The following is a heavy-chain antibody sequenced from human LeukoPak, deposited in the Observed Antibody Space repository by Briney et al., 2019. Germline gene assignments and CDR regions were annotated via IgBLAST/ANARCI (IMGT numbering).Heavy chain of an antibody. J-gene: IGHJ4*02. CDR3: ARLGYCSGGSCYSGPSPFDY. Sequence: GESLKISCKGSGYSFTSYWIGWVRQMPGKGLEWMGIIYPGDSDTRYSPSFQGQVTISADKSISTAYLQWSSLKASDTATYYCARLGYCSGGSCYSGPSPFDYWGQGTLVTVSS. CDR2: IYPGDSDT. D-gene: IGHD2-15*01. V-gene: IGHV5-51*01. CDR1: GYSFTSYW.